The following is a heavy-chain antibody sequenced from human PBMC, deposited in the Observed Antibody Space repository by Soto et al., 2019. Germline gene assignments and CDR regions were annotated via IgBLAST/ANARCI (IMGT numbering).Heavy chain of an antibody. CDR3: AKESDVLRYFDRSCYFDY. CDR2: ISGSGGST. Sequence: GGSLRLSCAASGFTFSSYAMSWVRQAPGKGLEWVSAISGSGGSTYYADSVKGRFTISRDNSKNTLYLQMNSLRAEDTAVYYCAKESDVLRYFDRSCYFDYWGQGTLVTVSS. V-gene: IGHV3-23*01. CDR1: GFTFSSYA. J-gene: IGHJ4*02. D-gene: IGHD3-9*01.